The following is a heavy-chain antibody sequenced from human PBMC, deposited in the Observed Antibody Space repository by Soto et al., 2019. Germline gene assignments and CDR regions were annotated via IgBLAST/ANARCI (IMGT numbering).Heavy chain of an antibody. CDR1: GFTFSSYG. Sequence: QVQLVESGGGVVQPGRSLRLSCAASGFTFSSYGMHWVRQAPGKGLEWVAVISYDGSNKYYADSVKGRFTISRDNSKNTLYLQMNSLRAEDTAVYYCAKEPMIVVVIYAFDIWGQGTMVTVSS. CDR3: AKEPMIVVVIYAFDI. CDR2: ISYDGSNK. D-gene: IGHD3-22*01. J-gene: IGHJ3*02. V-gene: IGHV3-30*18.